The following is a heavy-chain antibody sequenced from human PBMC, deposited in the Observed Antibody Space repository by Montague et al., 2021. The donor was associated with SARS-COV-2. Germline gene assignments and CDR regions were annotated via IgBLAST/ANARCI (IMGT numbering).Heavy chain of an antibody. Sequence: SETLSLTCSVSGYSITRVFWGWLRQPPGKGLEWIGHLHHSGSTXXXASXXXRLTMSPDTSKNQFSLQLSSVTAADTAVYYCARLYLGFNGKMYFFDAWGQGILVTVSS. D-gene: IGHD2-8*01. CDR3: ARLYLGFNGKMYFFDA. V-gene: IGHV4-59*01. CDR2: LHHSGST. J-gene: IGHJ4*02. CDR1: GYSITRVF.